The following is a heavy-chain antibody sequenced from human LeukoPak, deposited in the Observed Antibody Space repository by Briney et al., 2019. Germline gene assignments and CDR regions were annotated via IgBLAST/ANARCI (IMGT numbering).Heavy chain of an antibody. D-gene: IGHD3-22*01. CDR1: GFTFSSYW. Sequence: GGSLRLSCAASGFTFSSYWMHWVRQAPGKGLVWVSRINSDGSSTSYADSVKGRFTISRDNAKNTLYLQMNSLRAEDTAVYYCAKQEGGGYYDSSVGVYWGQGTLVTVSS. CDR2: INSDGSST. J-gene: IGHJ4*02. V-gene: IGHV3-74*01. CDR3: AKQEGGGYYDSSVGVY.